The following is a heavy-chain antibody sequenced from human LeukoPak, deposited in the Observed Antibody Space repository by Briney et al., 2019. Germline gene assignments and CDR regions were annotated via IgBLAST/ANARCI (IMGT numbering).Heavy chain of an antibody. D-gene: IGHD5-12*01. Sequence: GGSLRLSCTASGFTFRRYSMNWVRRAPGKGPEWVSGISGSGGNTYYADSVKGRFTISRDNSQSTLYLQMNTLRAEDTAVYYCAKVVSGYHFDYWGQGTLVTVSS. V-gene: IGHV3-23*01. CDR3: AKVVSGYHFDY. J-gene: IGHJ4*02. CDR2: ISGSGGNT. CDR1: GFTFRRYS.